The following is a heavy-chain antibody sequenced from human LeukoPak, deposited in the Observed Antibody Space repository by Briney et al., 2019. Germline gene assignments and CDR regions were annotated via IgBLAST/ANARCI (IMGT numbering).Heavy chain of an antibody. CDR2: IYYSGST. Sequence: PSETLSLTCTVSGGSISSGYYYWSWIRQPPGKGLEWIGYIYYSGSTYYTPSLRGRVTISVDTSKNQFSLNLSSVTAADAAVYYCARGYSLDYWGQGTLVTVSS. V-gene: IGHV4-30-4*01. CDR1: GGSISSGYYY. CDR3: ARGYSLDY. D-gene: IGHD5-18*01. J-gene: IGHJ4*02.